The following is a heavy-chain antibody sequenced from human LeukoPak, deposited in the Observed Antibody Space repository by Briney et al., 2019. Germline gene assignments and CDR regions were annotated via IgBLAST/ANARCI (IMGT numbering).Heavy chain of an antibody. V-gene: IGHV4-59*08. J-gene: IGHJ3*02. CDR2: IYYTGGT. D-gene: IGHD1-26*01. Sequence: SEALSLTCIVSGGSISSYYWSWIRQPPGKGLEWIGYIYYTGGTNYNPSLRSRVTISVDTSKNQLPLKLRSVTAADTAVYYCARQDSGTYLNPLDIWGQGTVVTVSS. CDR3: ARQDSGTYLNPLDI. CDR1: GGSISSYY.